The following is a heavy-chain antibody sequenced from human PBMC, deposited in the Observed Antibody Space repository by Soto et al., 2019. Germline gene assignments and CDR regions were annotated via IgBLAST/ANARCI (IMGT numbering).Heavy chain of an antibody. CDR2: INHSGST. CDR3: ARKYYDFWSGYYVGFDWFAP. Sequence: PSETLSLTCAVYGGSFSGYYWSWIRQPPGKGLEWIGEINHSGSTNYNPSLKSRVTISVDTSKNQFSLKLSSVTAADTAVYYCARKYYDFWSGYYVGFDWFAPWGQGTRATVSA. V-gene: IGHV4-34*01. CDR1: GGSFSGYY. D-gene: IGHD3-3*01. J-gene: IGHJ5*02.